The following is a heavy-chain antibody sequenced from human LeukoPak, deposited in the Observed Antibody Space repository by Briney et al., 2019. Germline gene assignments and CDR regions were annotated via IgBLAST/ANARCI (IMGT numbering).Heavy chain of an antibody. Sequence: GASVKVSCKASGGTFSSYAISWVRQAPGQGLEWMGGIIPIFGTANYAQKFQGRVTITTDESTSTAYMELSSLRSEDTAVYYCARDRRGLQFYYYYMDVWGKGTTVTVSS. CDR1: GGTFSSYA. J-gene: IGHJ6*03. D-gene: IGHD4-11*01. V-gene: IGHV1-69*05. CDR2: IIPIFGTA. CDR3: ARDRRGLQFYYYYMDV.